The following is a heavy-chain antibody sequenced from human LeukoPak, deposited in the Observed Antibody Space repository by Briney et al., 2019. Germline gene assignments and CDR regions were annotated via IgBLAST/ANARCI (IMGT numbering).Heavy chain of an antibody. V-gene: IGHV4-61*02. CDR2: IYTSGST. CDR3: ARETRPTNFDY. J-gene: IGHJ4*02. CDR1: GGSLSSGSYY. Sequence: SETLSLTCTVSGGSLSSGSYYWRWLRQPAGTGLEWIGRIYTSGSTNYNPSLKSRVTISVDTSKNQFSLKLSPVTAADTAVYYCARETRPTNFDYWGQGTLVTVSS.